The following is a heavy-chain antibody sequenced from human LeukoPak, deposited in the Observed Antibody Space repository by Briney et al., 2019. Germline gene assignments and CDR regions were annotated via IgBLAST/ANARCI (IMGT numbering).Heavy chain of an antibody. J-gene: IGHJ1*01. Sequence: GGSLRLSCAASGFTFSSYAMHWVRQAPGKGLEWVAVISYDGSNKYYADSVKGRFTISRDNSKNTLYLQMNSLRAEDTAVYYCAREPVPAAMSGEYFQHWGQGTLVTVSS. CDR3: AREPVPAAMSGEYFQH. D-gene: IGHD2-2*01. V-gene: IGHV3-30-3*01. CDR1: GFTFSSYA. CDR2: ISYDGSNK.